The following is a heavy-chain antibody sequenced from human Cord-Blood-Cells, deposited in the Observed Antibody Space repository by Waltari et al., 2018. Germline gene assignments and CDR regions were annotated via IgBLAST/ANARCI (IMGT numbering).Heavy chain of an antibody. CDR3: ASSRLTAGLG. CDR2: IIPILGIA. CDR1: GGTFSSYT. D-gene: IGHD3-9*01. Sequence: QVQLVQSGAEVKKPGSSVKVSCKASGGTFSSYTISRVRQAPGQGLEWMGRIIPILGIANDAQKFQGRVTITADKSTSTAYMELSSLRSEDTAVYYWASSRLTAGLGWGQGTLVTVSS. J-gene: IGHJ4*02. V-gene: IGHV1-69*02.